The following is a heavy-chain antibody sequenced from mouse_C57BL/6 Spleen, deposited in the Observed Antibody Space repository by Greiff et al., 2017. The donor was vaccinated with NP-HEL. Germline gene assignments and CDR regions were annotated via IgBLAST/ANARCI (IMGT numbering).Heavy chain of an antibody. Sequence: EVKLVESGGGLVQPGGSMKLSCVASGFTFSNYWMNWVRQSPEKGLEWVAQIRLKSDNYATHYAESVKGRFTISRDDSKSSFYLQMNNLSAEDTGIYYCTGNGNYFDYWGQGTTLTVSS. D-gene: IGHD2-1*01. J-gene: IGHJ2*01. CDR1: GFTFSNYW. CDR2: IRLKSDNYAT. V-gene: IGHV6-3*01. CDR3: TGNGNYFDY.